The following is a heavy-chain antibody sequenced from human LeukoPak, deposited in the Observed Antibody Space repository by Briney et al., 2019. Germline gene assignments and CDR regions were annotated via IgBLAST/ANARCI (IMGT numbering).Heavy chain of an antibody. V-gene: IGHV3-20*01. CDR2: INWNGGST. J-gene: IGHJ2*01. CDR1: GFTSDDYA. Sequence: GGSLRLSCAASGFTSDDYAMSWVRQAPGKGLEWVSGINWNGGSTGYADSVKGRFTISRDNAKNSLYLQMNSLRAEDTALYHCARDRVWYFDLWGRGTLVTVSS. D-gene: IGHD3-10*01. CDR3: ARDRVWYFDL.